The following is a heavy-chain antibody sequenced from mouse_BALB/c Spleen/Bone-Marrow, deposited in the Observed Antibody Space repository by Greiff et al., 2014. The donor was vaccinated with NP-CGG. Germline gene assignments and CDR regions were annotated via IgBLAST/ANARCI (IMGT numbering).Heavy chain of an antibody. D-gene: IGHD4-1*01. V-gene: IGHV5-17*02. J-gene: IGHJ2*01. CDR1: GFTFSSFG. CDR3: TRGGNWDDFDS. Sequence: EVQVVESGGGLVQPGGSRKLSCAASGFTFSSFGMHWVRQAPEKGLEWVAYISSGSSTIFYADTVKGRFTVSRDNPKNTLFLQMTSLRSEDMAMYFCTRGGNWDDFDSWGQGTTLTVSS. CDR2: ISSGSSTI.